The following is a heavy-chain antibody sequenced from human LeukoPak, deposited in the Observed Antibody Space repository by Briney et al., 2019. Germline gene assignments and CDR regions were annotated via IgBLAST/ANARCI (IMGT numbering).Heavy chain of an antibody. V-gene: IGHV1-69*05. CDR3: ARGDTITPLSYYYYYMDV. CDR2: IIPIFGTA. D-gene: IGHD1-20*01. Sequence: SVKVSCKASGGTFSSYAISWVRQAPGQGLEWMGGIIPIFGTANYAQKFQGRVTITTDESTSTAYMELSSLRSEDTAVYYCARGDTITPLSYYYYYMDVWGKGTTVTVSS. J-gene: IGHJ6*03. CDR1: GGTFSSYA.